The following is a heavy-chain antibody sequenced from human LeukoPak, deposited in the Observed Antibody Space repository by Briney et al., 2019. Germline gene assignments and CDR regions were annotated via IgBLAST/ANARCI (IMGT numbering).Heavy chain of an antibody. D-gene: IGHD6-13*01. CDR1: GGSIGRGDYY. CDR2: IWHSGST. Sequence: SETLSLTCTVSGGSIGRGDYYWGWIRQPPGKGPEWIGSIWHSGSTYSNPSLESRVSLSVDTSKNQFSLKLYSVTAADTAVYYCATIGPSIAAEGYWGQGTLVTVSS. CDR3: ATIGPSIAAEGY. V-gene: IGHV4-39*07. J-gene: IGHJ4*02.